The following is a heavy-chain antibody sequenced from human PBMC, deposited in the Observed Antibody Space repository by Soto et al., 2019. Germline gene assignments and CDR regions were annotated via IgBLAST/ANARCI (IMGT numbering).Heavy chain of an antibody. V-gene: IGHV4-59*01. CDR1: GGSISSYY. CDR2: IYYSGST. CDR3: ARVRQNIVADAFDI. D-gene: IGHD5-12*01. Sequence: SETLSLTCTVSGGSISSYYWSWIRQPPGKGLEWIGYIYYSGSTNYNPSLKSRVTISVDTSKNQFSLKLSSVTAADTAVYYCARVRQNIVADAFDIWGQGTMVTVS. J-gene: IGHJ3*02.